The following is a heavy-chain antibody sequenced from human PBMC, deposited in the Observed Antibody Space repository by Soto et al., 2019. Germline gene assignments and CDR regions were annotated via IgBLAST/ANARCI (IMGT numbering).Heavy chain of an antibody. V-gene: IGHV3-33*01. D-gene: IGHD5-18*01. CDR3: ERDLTTYTAMVEGYGMDV. Sequence: GGSLRLSCAASGFTFSSYGMHWVRQAPGKGLEWVAAIWYDGSNTYYADSVKGRFTISRDNSKNTLYLQMNSLRAEDTAVYYCERDLTTYTAMVEGYGMDVWGQGTTVTVSS. CDR1: GFTFSSYG. CDR2: IWYDGSNT. J-gene: IGHJ6*02.